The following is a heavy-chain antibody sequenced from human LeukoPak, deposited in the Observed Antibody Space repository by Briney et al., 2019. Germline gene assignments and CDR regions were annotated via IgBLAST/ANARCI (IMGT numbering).Heavy chain of an antibody. CDR2: ISSSGSTV. CDR1: GFTFSSYA. D-gene: IGHD3-10*01. Sequence: PGGSLRLSCAASGFTFSSYAMTWVRQAPGKGLEWVSYISSSGSTVYYADSVKGRFTISRDNAKNSLYLQMNSLRAEDTAVYYCASQPLWFGELFEDYWGQGTLVTVSS. CDR3: ASQPLWFGELFEDY. J-gene: IGHJ4*02. V-gene: IGHV3-48*03.